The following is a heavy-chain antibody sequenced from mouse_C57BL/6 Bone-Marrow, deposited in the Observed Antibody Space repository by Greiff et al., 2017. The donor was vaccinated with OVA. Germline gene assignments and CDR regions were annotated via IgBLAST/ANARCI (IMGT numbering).Heavy chain of an antibody. J-gene: IGHJ2*01. Sequence: EVQLQQSGAELVRPGASVKLSCTASGFNIKDDYMHWVKQRPEQGLEWIGWIDPENGDTEYATKFQGKATITADTSSNTAYLQLSSLTSEDTAVYYCNSYGYYFDYWGQGTPLTVSS. D-gene: IGHD2-2*01. CDR1: GFNIKDDY. CDR2: IDPENGDT. V-gene: IGHV14-4*01. CDR3: NSYGYYFDY.